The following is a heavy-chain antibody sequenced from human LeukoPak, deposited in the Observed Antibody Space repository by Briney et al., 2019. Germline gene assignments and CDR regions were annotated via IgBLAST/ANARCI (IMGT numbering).Heavy chain of an antibody. D-gene: IGHD3-22*01. CDR3: ARGYTYYDSSGQVPFDY. Sequence: GGSLRPSCAASGFTFSTYSMNWVRQAPGKGLEWVSYISSSSSTIYYAYSVKVRFTISRENAKNSLYLKMNSLRDEDRAVYYCARGYTYYDSSGQVPFDYWGQGTLVTVSS. V-gene: IGHV3-48*02. CDR2: ISSSSSTI. CDR1: GFTFSTYS. J-gene: IGHJ4*02.